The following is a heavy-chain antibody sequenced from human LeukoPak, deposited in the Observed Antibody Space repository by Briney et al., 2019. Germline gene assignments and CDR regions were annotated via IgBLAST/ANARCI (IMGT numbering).Heavy chain of an antibody. CDR2: ISYDGSNK. J-gene: IGHJ4*02. Sequence: GGSLRLSCAASGFTFSSYGVHWVRQAPGKGLEWVAVISYDGSNKYYADSVKGRFTISRDNSKNTLYLQMNSLRAEDTAVYYCAKGDRNYDFWSGYYGHWGQGTLVTVSS. CDR1: GFTFSSYG. D-gene: IGHD3-3*01. CDR3: AKGDRNYDFWSGYYGH. V-gene: IGHV3-30*18.